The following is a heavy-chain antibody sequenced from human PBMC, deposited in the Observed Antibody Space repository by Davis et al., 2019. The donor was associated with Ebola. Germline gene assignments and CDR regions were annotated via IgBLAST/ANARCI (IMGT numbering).Heavy chain of an antibody. CDR1: GGSFSGYY. Sequence: MPSETLSLTCAVYGGSFSGYYWSWIRQPPGKGLEWIGEINHSGSTNYNPSLKSRVTISVDTSKNQFSLKLSSVTAADTAVYFCARGFDVFDIWGQGIMVTASS. J-gene: IGHJ3*02. CDR3: ARGFDVFDI. CDR2: INHSGST. V-gene: IGHV4-34*01.